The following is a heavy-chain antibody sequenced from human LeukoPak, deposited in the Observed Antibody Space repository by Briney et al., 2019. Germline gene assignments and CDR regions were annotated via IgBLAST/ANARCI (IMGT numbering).Heavy chain of an antibody. J-gene: IGHJ3*02. CDR3: ARALGAFDI. Sequence: KPSETLSLTCTVSGGSISSYYWSWIRQPPGKGLKWIGNIYYSGYTTYSPSLRSRVTISVDKSKNQVSLKLNSVAAADTAVYYCARALGAFDIWGQGTMVTVSS. V-gene: IGHV4-59*12. CDR1: GGSISSYY. CDR2: IYYSGYT.